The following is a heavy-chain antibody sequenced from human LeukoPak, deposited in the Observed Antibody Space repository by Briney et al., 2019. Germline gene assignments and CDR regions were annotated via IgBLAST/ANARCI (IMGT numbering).Heavy chain of an antibody. CDR1: GFTFSDHY. D-gene: IGHD1-7*01. CDR2: TRNKANSYTT. J-gene: IGHJ4*02. V-gene: IGHV3-72*01. Sequence: PGGSLRLSCAASGFTFSDHYMDWVRRAPGKGLEWVGRTRNKANSYTTEYAASVKGRFTISRDDSKNSLYLQMNSLKTEDTAVYYCALIGTNWNFDHWGQGTLVTVSS. CDR3: ALIGTNWNFDH.